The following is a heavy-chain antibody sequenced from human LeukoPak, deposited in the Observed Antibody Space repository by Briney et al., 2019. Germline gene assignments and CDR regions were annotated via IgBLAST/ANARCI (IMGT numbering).Heavy chain of an antibody. CDR1: GYTFTRYG. D-gene: IGHD3-22*01. J-gene: IGHJ4*02. V-gene: IGHV7-4-1*02. CDR3: ARDPRDEYYYDSSGYYYAD. CDR2: INTNTGNP. Sequence: ASVKVSCKASGYTFTRYGMNWVRQAPGQGLEWMGWINTNTGNPTYAQGFTGRFVFSLDTSVSTAYLQISSLKAEDTAVYYCARDPRDEYYYDSSGYYYADWGQGTLVTVSS.